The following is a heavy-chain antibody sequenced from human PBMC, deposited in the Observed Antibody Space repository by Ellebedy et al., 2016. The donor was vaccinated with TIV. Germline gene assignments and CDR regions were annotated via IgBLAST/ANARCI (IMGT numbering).Heavy chain of an antibody. CDR3: ARGKVAADY. V-gene: IGHV1-69*02. J-gene: IGHJ4*02. Sequence: SVKVSXXASGGTFSSNTISWVRQAPGQGLEWMGRIIPLLTIPDYAQKFQGRVTITADKSTSTAYMELNNLRSEDTAVYYCARGKVAADYWGQGTLVTVSS. D-gene: IGHD2-15*01. CDR1: GGTFSSNT. CDR2: IIPLLTIP.